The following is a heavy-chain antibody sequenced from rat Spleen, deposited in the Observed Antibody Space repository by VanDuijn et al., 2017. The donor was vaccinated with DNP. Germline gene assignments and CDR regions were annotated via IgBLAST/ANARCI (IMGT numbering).Heavy chain of an antibody. CDR1: GFTFSGYW. D-gene: IGHD1-11*01. Sequence: EVQLVETGGGLVQPGRSLKLSCVASGFTFSGYWMYWIRQAPGKGLEWVASINTDGGTTYYPDSVKGRFTISRDNAENTVYLQMNRLRSEDTATYYCAKDRDGGFAMDAWGQGTSVTISS. CDR2: INTDGGTT. CDR3: AKDRDGGFAMDA. V-gene: IGHV5-58*01. J-gene: IGHJ4*01.